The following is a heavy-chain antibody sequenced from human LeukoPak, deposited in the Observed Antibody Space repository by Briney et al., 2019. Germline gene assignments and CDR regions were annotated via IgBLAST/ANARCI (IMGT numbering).Heavy chain of an antibody. D-gene: IGHD3-10*01. Sequence: SETLSLTRTVSGGSIRGYYWSWIRQPPGKGLEWIGYIYYSGSTNCNPSLKSRVTISVDTSKNQFSLKLSAVTAADTAVYYCARHEFDSGSLPYFDYWGQGILVTVSS. CDR1: GGSIRGYY. CDR2: IYYSGST. V-gene: IGHV4-59*08. J-gene: IGHJ4*02. CDR3: ARHEFDSGSLPYFDY.